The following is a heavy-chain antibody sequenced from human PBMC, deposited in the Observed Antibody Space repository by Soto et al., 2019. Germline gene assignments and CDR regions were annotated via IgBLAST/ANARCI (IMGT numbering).Heavy chain of an antibody. CDR3: ARDPYHVLMVNAPNLYGMDV. V-gene: IGHV1-18*01. CDR1: GYTFTSYG. D-gene: IGHD2-8*01. CDR2: ISAYNGNT. J-gene: IGHJ6*02. Sequence: GASVKVSCKASGYTFTSYGIGWVRQAPGQGLEWMGWISAYNGNTNYAQKLQGRATMTTDTSTTTAYMELRSLRSDDTAVYYCARDPYHVLMVNAPNLYGMDVWGQGTTVTVSS.